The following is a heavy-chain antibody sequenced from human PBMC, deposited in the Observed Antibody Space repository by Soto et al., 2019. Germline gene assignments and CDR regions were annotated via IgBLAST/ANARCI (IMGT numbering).Heavy chain of an antibody. CDR3: AGWFGELLYYYGMDV. CDR1: GYTFTSYY. D-gene: IGHD3-10*01. CDR2: INPSGGST. Sequence: ASVKVSCKASGYTFTSYYMHWVRQAPGQGLEWMGIINPSGGSTSYAQKFQGRVTMTRDTSTSTVYMELSSLRSEDTAVYYCAGWFGELLYYYGMDVWGQGTTVTVSS. J-gene: IGHJ6*02. V-gene: IGHV1-46*01.